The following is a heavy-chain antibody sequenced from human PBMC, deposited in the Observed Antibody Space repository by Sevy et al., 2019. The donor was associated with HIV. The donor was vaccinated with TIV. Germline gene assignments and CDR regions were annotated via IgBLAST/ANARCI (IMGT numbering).Heavy chain of an antibody. D-gene: IGHD3-22*01. CDR1: TFRVIDNY. CDR2: IYSGGST. Sequence: GGSLRLSCAASTFRVIDNYMSWVRQAPGKGLGWVSTIYSGGSTFYADSVKGRFTISRDNSKNTLYLQMNSLRAEDTAVYYCARDRYYDASGYYYYYYGLDVWGQGTTVTVSS. CDR3: ARDRYYDASGYYYYYYGLDV. J-gene: IGHJ6*02. V-gene: IGHV3-66*01.